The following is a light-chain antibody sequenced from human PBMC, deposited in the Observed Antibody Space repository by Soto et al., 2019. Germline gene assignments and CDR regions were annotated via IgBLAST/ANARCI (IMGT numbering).Light chain of an antibody. CDR2: DAS. CDR3: QQDYNLPT. CDR1: QSVSSN. V-gene: IGKV3-15*01. Sequence: EIVMTQSPATLSVSPGERATRSCRASQSVSSNLAWYQQKPGQAPRLLIYDASTRATGIPARFSGSGSGTEFTLTISTLQSEDFAVYYCQQDYNLPTFGQGTRLEIK. J-gene: IGKJ5*01.